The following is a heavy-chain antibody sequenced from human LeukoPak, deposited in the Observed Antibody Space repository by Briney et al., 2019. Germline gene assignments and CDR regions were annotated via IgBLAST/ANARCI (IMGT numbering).Heavy chain of an antibody. CDR1: GGTFSSYA. V-gene: IGHV1-69*13. J-gene: IGHJ4*02. CDR2: IIPIFGTA. D-gene: IGHD3-3*01. Sequence: ASVKVSCKASGGTFSSYAISWVRQAPGQGLEWMGGIIPIFGTANYAQKFQGRVTITADESTSTAYMELSSLRSEDTAVYYCARDSHFGVVITLDYWGQGTLVTVSS. CDR3: ARDSHFGVVITLDY.